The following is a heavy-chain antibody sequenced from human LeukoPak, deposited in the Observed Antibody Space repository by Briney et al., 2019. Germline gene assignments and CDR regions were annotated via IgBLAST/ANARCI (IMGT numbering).Heavy chain of an antibody. CDR2: ISSSSSYI. CDR1: GFTFSSYS. D-gene: IGHD3-22*01. V-gene: IGHV3-21*01. CDR3: ATEPDSSGYMDWFDP. Sequence: PGGSLRLSCAASGFTFSSYSMNWVRQAPGKGLEWVSSISSSSSYIYYADAVKGRFTISRDNSKNSLSLQMNSLRAEDTAVYYCATEPDSSGYMDWFDPWGQGTLVTVSS. J-gene: IGHJ5*02.